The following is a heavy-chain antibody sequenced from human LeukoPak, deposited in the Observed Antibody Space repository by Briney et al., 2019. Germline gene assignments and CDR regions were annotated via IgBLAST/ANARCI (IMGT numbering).Heavy chain of an antibody. D-gene: IGHD5-12*01. CDR3: ARATTILIDY. Sequence: GRSLRLSCAASGFTFSSYSMNWVRQAPGKGLEWVSSISSSSSYIYYADSVKGRFTISRDNAKNSLYLQMNSLRAEDTAVYYCARATTILIDYWGQGTLVTVSS. CDR1: GFTFSSYS. V-gene: IGHV3-21*01. CDR2: ISSSSSYI. J-gene: IGHJ4*02.